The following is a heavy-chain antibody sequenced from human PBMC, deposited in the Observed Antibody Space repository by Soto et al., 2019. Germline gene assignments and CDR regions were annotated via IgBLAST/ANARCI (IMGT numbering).Heavy chain of an antibody. CDR3: ARIPYDNSGTIFDY. CDR2: IYAGTIT. V-gene: IGHV3-53*01. D-gene: IGHD3-22*01. J-gene: IGHJ4*02. Sequence: LRLSCAVSGITVSSYYMGWVRQAAGKGLEWVSVIYAGTITYYADSVKGRFTIYRDNSKNTLNLEMNSLRVEDTAVYYCARIPYDNSGTIFDYWGQGTLVTVSS. CDR1: GITVSSYY.